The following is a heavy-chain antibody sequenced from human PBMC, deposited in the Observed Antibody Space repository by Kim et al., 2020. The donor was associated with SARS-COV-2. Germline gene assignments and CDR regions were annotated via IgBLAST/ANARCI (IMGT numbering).Heavy chain of an antibody. Sequence: GGSLRLSCAASGFTFSSYSMNWVRQTPGKGLEWVSYISSSSTTIYYADSVKGRFTISRDKAKNSLYLQMNSLRVDDTAVYYCAGRLDYWGQGILVTVSS. CDR1: GFTFSSYS. CDR3: AGRLDY. J-gene: IGHJ4*02. CDR2: ISSSSTTI. V-gene: IGHV3-48*01.